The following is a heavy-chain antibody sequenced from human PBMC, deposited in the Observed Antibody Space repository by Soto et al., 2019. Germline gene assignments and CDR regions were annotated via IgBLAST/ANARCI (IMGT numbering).Heavy chain of an antibody. V-gene: IGHV1-46*01. CDR1: GYTFTSYY. D-gene: IGHD4-4*01. CDR3: AVGGNYLSMDV. CDR2: INPDGGGT. Sequence: QVQLVQSGAEVKKPGASVKVSCKASGYTFTSYYMHWVRLAPGQGLEWMGIINPDGGGTSYAQQFQGRVIMTRDTSTSTVYMEMSSRRYEDAAVYYCAVGGNYLSMDVWGQGTTVTVSS. J-gene: IGHJ6*02.